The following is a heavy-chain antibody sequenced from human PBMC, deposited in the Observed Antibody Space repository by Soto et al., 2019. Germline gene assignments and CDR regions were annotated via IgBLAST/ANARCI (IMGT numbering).Heavy chain of an antibody. Sequence: QVQLVESGGGVVQPGRSLRLSCAASGFTFSSYGMHWVRQAPGKGLEWVAVISYDGSNKYYADSVKGRFTISRDNSKNTLYLQLNSLRDEDTAVYYCAKDQSVDTIKGNGMDVWGQGTTVTVAS. CDR3: AKDQSVDTIKGNGMDV. CDR1: GFTFSSYG. J-gene: IGHJ6*02. CDR2: ISYDGSNK. D-gene: IGHD5-12*01. V-gene: IGHV3-30*18.